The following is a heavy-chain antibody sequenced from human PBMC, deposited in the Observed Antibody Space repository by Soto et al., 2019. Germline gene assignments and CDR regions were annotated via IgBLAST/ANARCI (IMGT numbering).Heavy chain of an antibody. CDR3: ATGIAARQSPFSYYYGMDV. CDR2: ISAYNGNT. D-gene: IGHD6-6*01. Sequence: ASVKVSCKASGYTFTSYGISWVRQAPGQGLEWMGWISAYNGNTNYAQKLQGRVTMTTDTSTSTAYMELRSLRSDDTAVYYRATGIAARQSPFSYYYGMDVWGQGTTVTVSS. J-gene: IGHJ6*02. CDR1: GYTFTSYG. V-gene: IGHV1-18*01.